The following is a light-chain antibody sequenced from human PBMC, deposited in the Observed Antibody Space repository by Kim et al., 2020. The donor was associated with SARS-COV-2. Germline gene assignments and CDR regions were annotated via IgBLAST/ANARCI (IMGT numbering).Light chain of an antibody. CDR3: NSWDGSGNHLL. J-gene: IGLJ2*01. CDR1: SRRTHY. Sequence: AQGQTVRRACQGDSRRTHYANRYHQKPRQAPVLVIYGEKNRPSGNPGRFSGSSSGNKASLTITGAQAEEEADYYCNSWDGSGNHLLFGGGTQLTVL. V-gene: IGLV3-19*01. CDR2: GEK.